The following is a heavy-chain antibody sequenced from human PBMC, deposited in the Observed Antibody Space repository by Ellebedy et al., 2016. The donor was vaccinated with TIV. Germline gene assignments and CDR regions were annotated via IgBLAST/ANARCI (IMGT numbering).Heavy chain of an antibody. CDR2: IYYSGST. D-gene: IGHD6-19*01. CDR3: ARDYSGWFDY. CDR1: GGSVSSGSYY. V-gene: IGHV4-61*01. J-gene: IGHJ4*02. Sequence: MPSETLSLTCTVSGGSVSSGSYYWSWIRQPPGKGLEWIGYIYYSGSTNDNPSLKSRVTISADTSKNQFSLKLGSVTAADTAVYYCARDYSGWFDYWGQGTLVTVSS.